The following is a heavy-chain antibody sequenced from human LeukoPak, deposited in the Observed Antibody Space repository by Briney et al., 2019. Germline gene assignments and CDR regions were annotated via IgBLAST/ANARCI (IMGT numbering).Heavy chain of an antibody. CDR1: GFTFSSYE. CDR2: ISSSGSTI. J-gene: IGHJ4*02. D-gene: IGHD5-18*01. V-gene: IGHV3-48*03. Sequence: PGGSLRLSCAASGFTFSSYEMNWVRQAPGKGLEWVSYISSSGSTIYYADSVKDRFTISRDNSKNSLYLQMDSLRTEDTALYYCAKDIGAGIQLWNHFDYWGQGTLVTVSS. CDR3: AKDIGAGIQLWNHFDY.